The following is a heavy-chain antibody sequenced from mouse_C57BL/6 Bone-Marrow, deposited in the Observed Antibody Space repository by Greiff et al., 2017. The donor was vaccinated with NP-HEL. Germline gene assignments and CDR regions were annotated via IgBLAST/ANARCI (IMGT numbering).Heavy chain of an antibody. Sequence: VQLKESGAELVRPGASVKLSCTASGFNFKDDYMHWVKQRPEQGLEWIGWLDPENGGTESASPFQGKATITADPSSNTAYLQLSSLTSEDTAVYYCTPFYNYDYAMDYWGQGTSVTGSS. V-gene: IGHV14-4*01. CDR1: GFNFKDDY. J-gene: IGHJ4*01. CDR3: TPFYNYDYAMDY. D-gene: IGHD1-3*01. CDR2: LDPENGGT.